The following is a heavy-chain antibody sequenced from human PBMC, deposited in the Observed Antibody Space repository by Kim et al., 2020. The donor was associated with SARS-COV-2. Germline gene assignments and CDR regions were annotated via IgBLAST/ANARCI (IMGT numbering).Heavy chain of an antibody. CDR2: IRNKANSYSK. CDR1: GFTFSDHY. D-gene: IGHD2-15*01. J-gene: IGHJ6*02. Sequence: GGSLRLSCAASGFTFSDHYMDWVRQAPGKGLEWVGRIRNKANSYSKEYAASVKGRFTISRDDSRNSLYLQMNSLETEDTAMYYCARDKGPSGSWTPLSVWGQGTTVTVSS. CDR3: ARDKGPSGSWTPLSV. V-gene: IGHV3-72*01.